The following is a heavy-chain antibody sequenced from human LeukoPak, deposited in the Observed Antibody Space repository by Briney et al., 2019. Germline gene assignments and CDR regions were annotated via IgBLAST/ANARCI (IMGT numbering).Heavy chain of an antibody. CDR3: ARPTYYYDSSGRRRYYFDY. Sequence: GESLKISCTGSGYSFTSYWIGWVRQMPGKGLGWMGIIYPGDSDTRYSPSFQGQVTISADKSISTAYLQWSSLKASDTAMYYCARPTYYYDSSGRRRYYFDYWGQGTLVTVSS. J-gene: IGHJ4*02. CDR1: GYSFTSYW. CDR2: IYPGDSDT. D-gene: IGHD3-22*01. V-gene: IGHV5-51*01.